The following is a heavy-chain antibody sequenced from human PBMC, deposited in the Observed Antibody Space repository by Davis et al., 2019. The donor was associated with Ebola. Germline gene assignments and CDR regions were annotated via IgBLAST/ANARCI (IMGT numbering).Heavy chain of an antibody. CDR2: INAGNGNT. CDR3: ARDGPGSGYTPLDY. V-gene: IGHV1-3*01. CDR1: GYTFTSHA. Sequence: ASVKVSCKASGYTFTSHAIHWVRQAPGQRLEWMGWINAGNGNTKYSQKFQDRVTTTRDTSASTAYMELSSLRSEDTAVYYCARDGPGSGYTPLDYWGQGTPVTVSS. J-gene: IGHJ4*02. D-gene: IGHD5-12*01.